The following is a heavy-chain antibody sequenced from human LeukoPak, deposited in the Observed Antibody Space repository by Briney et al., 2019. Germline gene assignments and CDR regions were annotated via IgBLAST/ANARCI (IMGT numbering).Heavy chain of an antibody. CDR2: INHSGST. D-gene: IGHD3-10*01. CDR3: ASCPWFGEDVGY. V-gene: IGHV4-38-2*02. J-gene: IGHJ4*02. CDR1: GYSISSGNY. Sequence: SETLSLTCTVSGYSISSGNYWDWIRQPPGKGLEWIGEINHSGSTNYNPSLKSRVTISVDTSKNQFSLKLSSVTAADTAVYYCASCPWFGEDVGYWGQGTLVTVSS.